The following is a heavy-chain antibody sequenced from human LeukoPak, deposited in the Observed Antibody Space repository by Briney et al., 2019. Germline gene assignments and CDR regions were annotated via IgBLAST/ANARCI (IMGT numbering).Heavy chain of an antibody. Sequence: PGGSLRLSCAASGFTFSNYEMNWVRQAPGKGLEWVSYISSSGRTIYYADSVKGRFTISRDNAKNSLYLQMNSLRAEDTAVYCCARDQRGIAVAEAEKERRYYYYMDVWGKGTTVTVSS. D-gene: IGHD6-19*01. J-gene: IGHJ6*03. CDR2: ISSSGRTI. V-gene: IGHV3-48*03. CDR3: ARDQRGIAVAEAEKERRYYYYMDV. CDR1: GFTFSNYE.